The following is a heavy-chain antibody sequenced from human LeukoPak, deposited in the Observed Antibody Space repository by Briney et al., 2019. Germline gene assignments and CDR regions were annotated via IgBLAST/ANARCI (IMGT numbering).Heavy chain of an antibody. CDR3: ARQVPYSSGWAYYFDY. D-gene: IGHD6-19*01. J-gene: IGHJ4*02. Sequence: GESLKISCKGSGYSFTSYWISWVRQMPGKGLEWMGRNDPSDSYTNYSPSFQGHVTISADKSISTAYLQWRSLKASDTAMYYCARQVPYSSGWAYYFDYWGQGTLDTVSS. V-gene: IGHV5-10-1*01. CDR1: GYSFTSYW. CDR2: NDPSDSYT.